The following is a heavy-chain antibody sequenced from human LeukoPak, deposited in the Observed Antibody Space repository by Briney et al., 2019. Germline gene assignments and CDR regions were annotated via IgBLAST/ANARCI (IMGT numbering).Heavy chain of an antibody. CDR3: AKPSNYYGSATDAFDF. Sequence: MSSETLSLTCTVSGGSISSYYLSWIRQPPGKGLEWIGYIYYSGSTNYNPSLKSRVTISVDTSKNHFSLKLNSVTAADTAVYYCAKPSNYYGSATDAFDFWGQGTMVTVSS. V-gene: IGHV4-59*12. CDR1: GGSISSYY. CDR2: IYYSGST. D-gene: IGHD3-10*01. J-gene: IGHJ3*01.